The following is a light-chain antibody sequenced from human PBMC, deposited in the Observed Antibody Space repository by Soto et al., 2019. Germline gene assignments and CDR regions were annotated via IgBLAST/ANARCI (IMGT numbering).Light chain of an antibody. CDR3: QQSYSSLIT. CDR1: QSISSY. CDR2: AAS. J-gene: IGKJ5*01. V-gene: IGKV1-39*01. Sequence: IQMTKSSSSLSAYVGDRVTITCRASQSISSYLNWYHQKPGKAPKLLIYAASNLQSGVPSRFSGSGSGTEFTLTISILHPDDLATYYCQQSYSSLITFGNGTRRDI.